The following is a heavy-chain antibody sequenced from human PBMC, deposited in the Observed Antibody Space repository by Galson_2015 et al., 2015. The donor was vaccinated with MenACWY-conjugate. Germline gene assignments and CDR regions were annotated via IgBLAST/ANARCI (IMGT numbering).Heavy chain of an antibody. V-gene: IGHV4-59*01. CDR2: VYYTGST. CDR3: AGGKGSLTMVRDFDY. J-gene: IGHJ4*02. D-gene: IGHD3-10*01. Sequence: ETLSLTCTVSGGSISSYFWSWIRQPPGEGLEYIGYVYYTGSTDYNPSVKSRVTISLDTSRNQFSLRLSSVTAADTAVYYCAGGKGSLTMVRDFDYWGQGTLVTVSS. CDR1: GGSISSYF.